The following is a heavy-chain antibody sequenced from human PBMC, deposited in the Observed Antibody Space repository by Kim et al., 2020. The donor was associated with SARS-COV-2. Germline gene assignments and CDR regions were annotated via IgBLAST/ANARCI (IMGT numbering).Heavy chain of an antibody. CDR3: AKDPWFGELLYTASAFDS. Sequence: GGSLRLSCEASGFNFGTFAMNWVRQTPGKGLEWVAAIAVGSGTTKYADSVKGRFSVSRDNSKNTLHLQMSSLRAEDTAIYYCAKDPWFGELLYTASAFDSWGQGSLVTVSS. D-gene: IGHD3-10*01. CDR2: IAVGSGTT. J-gene: IGHJ4*02. CDR1: GFNFGTFA. V-gene: IGHV3-23*01.